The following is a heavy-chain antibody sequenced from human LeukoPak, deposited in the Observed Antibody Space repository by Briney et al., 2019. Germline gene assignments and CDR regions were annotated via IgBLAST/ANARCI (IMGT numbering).Heavy chain of an antibody. J-gene: IGHJ4*02. CDR1: GGSFSGYY. CDR3: ARSRAVYSYADY. D-gene: IGHD5-18*01. V-gene: IGHV4-34*01. CDR2: INHSGNT. Sequence: SETLSLTCAVYGGSFSGYYWSWIRQPPGKGLEWIGEINHSGNTNYNPSLKSRVTISVDTSKNQFSLKLSSVTAADTAVYYCARSRAVYSYADYWGQGTLVTVSS.